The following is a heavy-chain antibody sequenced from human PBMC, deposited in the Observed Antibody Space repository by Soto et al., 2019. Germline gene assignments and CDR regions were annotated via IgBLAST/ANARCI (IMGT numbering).Heavy chain of an antibody. CDR2: ISASGGST. D-gene: IGHD3-22*01. J-gene: IGHJ4*02. CDR1: GFTFSNYD. CDR3: ANRNYYAKSGYPYPYFDF. Sequence: EVQLLESGGGLVPPGGPLRLSCAASGFTFSNYDMSWLRQAPGKGLDCVSTISASGGSTFYADSVKGRFTISRDNSKNTVYLQINSLRVADTAVYYCANRNYYAKSGYPYPYFDFWGQGSLLTVSS. V-gene: IGHV3-23*01.